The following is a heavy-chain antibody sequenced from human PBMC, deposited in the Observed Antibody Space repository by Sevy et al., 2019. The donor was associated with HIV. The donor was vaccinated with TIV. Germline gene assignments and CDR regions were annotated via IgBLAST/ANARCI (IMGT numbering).Heavy chain of an antibody. CDR2: INTNTGSP. J-gene: IGHJ5*02. V-gene: IGHV7-4-1*02. CDR3: ARDYNDFRSDYNWFDP. Sequence: ASVKVSCKASGYMFSNYAMNWVRQAPGQGLEWVGWINTNTGSPTYAQGFTGWFVISVDTSVNTAYLQISSLKAEDTAVYYCARDYNDFRSDYNWFDPWGQGTLVTVSS. D-gene: IGHD3-3*01. CDR1: GYMFSNYA.